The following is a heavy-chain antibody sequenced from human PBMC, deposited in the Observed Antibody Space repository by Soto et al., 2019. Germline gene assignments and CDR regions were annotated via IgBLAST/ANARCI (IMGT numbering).Heavy chain of an antibody. CDR1: GFTFSSYA. J-gene: IGHJ4*02. V-gene: IGHV3-30-3*01. CDR2: ISYDGSNK. Sequence: QVQLVESGGGVVQPGRSLRLSCAASGFTFSSYAMHWVRQAPGKGLEWVAVISYDGSNKYYADSVKGRFTISRDNSKNTLYLQMNSLRAEDTAVYYCARGDLRFLEWLYSFDYWGQGTLVTVSS. D-gene: IGHD3-3*01. CDR3: ARGDLRFLEWLYSFDY.